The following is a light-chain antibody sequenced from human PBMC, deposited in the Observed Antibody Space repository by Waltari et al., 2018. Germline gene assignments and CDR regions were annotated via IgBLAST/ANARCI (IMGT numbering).Light chain of an antibody. CDR1: PGISNA. V-gene: IGKV1-17*01. J-gene: IGKJ3*01. CDR3: QQRNSYPFT. Sequence: DIQMTQSPSSLSASVGDKVTITCRASPGISNALAWYQQKPGKAPKLLIYAASSLQSGVPSRFSASGSGTDFTLTFSSLHPEDFAVYYCQQRNSYPFTFGPGTKLDIK. CDR2: AAS.